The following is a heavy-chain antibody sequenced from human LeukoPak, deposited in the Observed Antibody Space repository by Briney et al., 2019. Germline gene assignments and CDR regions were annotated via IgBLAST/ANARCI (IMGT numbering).Heavy chain of an antibody. D-gene: IGHD5-12*01. J-gene: IGHJ4*02. V-gene: IGHV4-39*07. CDR3: AREGGYGRHDY. CDR1: GGSISSSSYY. Sequence: SETLSLNCTVSGGSISSSSYYWGWIRQPPGKGLEWIGSIYYSGSTYYNPSLKSRVTISVDTSKNQFSLKLSSVTAADTAVYYCAREGGYGRHDYWGQGTLVTVSS. CDR2: IYYSGST.